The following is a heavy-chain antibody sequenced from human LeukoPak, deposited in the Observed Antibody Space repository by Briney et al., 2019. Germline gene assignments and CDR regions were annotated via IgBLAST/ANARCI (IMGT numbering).Heavy chain of an antibody. CDR3: ARDLSTAAGNYYFDY. Sequence: ASVKVSCKASGYTFTSYYMRWVRQAPGQGLEWIGIINPSGGTTSYAQKFQGRVTMTRDMSTSTVYMELSSLRSEDTAVYYCARDLSTAAGNYYFDYWGQGTLVTVSS. CDR2: INPSGGTT. CDR1: GYTFTSYY. D-gene: IGHD6-13*01. V-gene: IGHV1-46*01. J-gene: IGHJ4*02.